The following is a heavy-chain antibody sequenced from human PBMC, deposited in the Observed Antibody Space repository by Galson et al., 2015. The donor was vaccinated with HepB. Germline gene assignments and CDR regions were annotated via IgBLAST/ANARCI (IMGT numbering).Heavy chain of an antibody. CDR2: TYYRSKWYN. J-gene: IGHJ3*02. V-gene: IGHV6-1*01. D-gene: IGHD1-26*01. Sequence: CAISGDSVSSNSAAWNWIRQSPSRGLEWLGRTYYRSKWYNDYAVSVKSRITINPDTSKNQFSLQLNSVTPEDTAVYYCATRGATELLGAFDIWGQGTMVTVSS. CDR1: GDSVSSNSAA. CDR3: ATRGATELLGAFDI.